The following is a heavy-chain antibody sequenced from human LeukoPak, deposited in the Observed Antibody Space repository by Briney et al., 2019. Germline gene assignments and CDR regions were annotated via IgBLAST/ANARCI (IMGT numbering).Heavy chain of an antibody. Sequence: QAGGSLRLSCAASGFTFSNSWMSWVRQAPGKGLEWVANIKLDGSEKYYVDSVKGRFTISRDNAKNSLYLQMKSLRAEDTAVYYCARDQANYFDDSGFSTYWGQGTLVTVSS. CDR3: ARDQANYFDDSGFSTY. CDR2: IKLDGSEK. V-gene: IGHV3-7*01. D-gene: IGHD3-22*01. CDR1: GFTFSNSW. J-gene: IGHJ4*02.